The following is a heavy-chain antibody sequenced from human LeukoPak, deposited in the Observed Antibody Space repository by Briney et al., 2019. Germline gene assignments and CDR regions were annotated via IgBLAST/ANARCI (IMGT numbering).Heavy chain of an antibody. CDR1: GGSISSYY. CDR3: ARLLPGSSRYFFDY. V-gene: IGHV4-59*08. Sequence: SETLSLTCTVSGGSISSYYWSWVRQPPGKGLEWIGYIYYSGSTNYNPSLKSRVTISVDTSKNQFSLKLSSMTAADTAVYHCARLLPGSSRYFFDYWGQGTLVTVSS. CDR2: IYYSGST. D-gene: IGHD6-13*01. J-gene: IGHJ4*02.